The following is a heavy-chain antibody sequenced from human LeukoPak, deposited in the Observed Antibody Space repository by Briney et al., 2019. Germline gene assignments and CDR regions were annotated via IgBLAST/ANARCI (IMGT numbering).Heavy chain of an antibody. CDR2: ISSTSTYI. CDR3: ARNPVRISGGGPHWFDP. J-gene: IGHJ5*02. Sequence: GVLRLSCAASGFSHNNNGMNWVRQAPGKGLEWVSSISSTSTYIYYADSVRGRFTISRDNSRNSLYLQMNSLGAEDTAVYYCARNPVRISGGGPHWFDPWGQGTLVTVSS. V-gene: IGHV3-21*01. CDR1: GFSHNNNG. D-gene: IGHD1-14*01.